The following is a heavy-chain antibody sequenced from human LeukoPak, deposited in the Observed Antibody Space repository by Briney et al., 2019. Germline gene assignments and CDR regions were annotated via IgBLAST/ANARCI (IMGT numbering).Heavy chain of an antibody. V-gene: IGHV3-48*03. D-gene: IGHD3-9*01. Sequence: PGGSPRLSCAASGFTFSSYEMNWVRQAPGKGLEWVSYISSSGSTIYYADSVKGRFTISRDNAKNSLYLQMNSLRAEDTAVYYCARDSPNYDILTGYPYWYFDLWGRGTLVTVSS. CDR3: ARDSPNYDILTGYPYWYFDL. J-gene: IGHJ2*01. CDR2: ISSSGSTI. CDR1: GFTFSSYE.